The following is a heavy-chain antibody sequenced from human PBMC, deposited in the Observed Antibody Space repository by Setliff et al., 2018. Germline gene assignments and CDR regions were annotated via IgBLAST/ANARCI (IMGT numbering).Heavy chain of an antibody. CDR1: GFSLSTSGVG. CDR2: IFWDDEK. Sequence: SGPTLVNPTQTLTMTCTVSGFSLSTSGVGVGWIRQPPGKALEWLAMIFWDDEKLYRPSLKNRLTITKDTSKNQVVLTMTNMDPVDTATYYCAHSRGSSGWYADYFDYWGQGTLVTVSS. J-gene: IGHJ4*02. CDR3: AHSRGSSGWYADYFDY. V-gene: IGHV2-5*02. D-gene: IGHD6-19*01.